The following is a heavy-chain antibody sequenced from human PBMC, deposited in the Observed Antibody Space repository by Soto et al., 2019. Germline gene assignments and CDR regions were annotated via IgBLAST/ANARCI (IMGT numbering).Heavy chain of an antibody. D-gene: IGHD3-3*01. V-gene: IGHV7-4-1*01. CDR3: ARGYLGNQLRFLEWGHGDSNR. CDR1: GYTFTSYA. J-gene: IGHJ4*02. Sequence: QVQLVQSGSELKKPGASVKVSCKASGYTFTSYAMNWVRQAPGQGLEWMGWINTNTGNQTYAQGFTGRFVFSLDTSVSTAYLQICSIKSEDTAVYYCARGYLGNQLRFLEWGHGDSNRWGQGAMVTVFS. CDR2: INTNTGNQ.